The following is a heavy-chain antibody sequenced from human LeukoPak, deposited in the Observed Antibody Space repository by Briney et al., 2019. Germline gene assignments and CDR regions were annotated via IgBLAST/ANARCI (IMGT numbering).Heavy chain of an antibody. Sequence: GGSLRLSCAASGFIFSSYNLNWVRQAPGKGLEWVSSISSSSSYIYYADSVKGRFTISRDNSKNTLYLQMNSLRAEDTAVYYCAKAKWFGGLLYDYWGQGTLVTVSS. CDR3: AKAKWFGGLLYDY. CDR2: ISSSSSYI. D-gene: IGHD3-10*01. V-gene: IGHV3-21*01. J-gene: IGHJ4*02. CDR1: GFIFSSYN.